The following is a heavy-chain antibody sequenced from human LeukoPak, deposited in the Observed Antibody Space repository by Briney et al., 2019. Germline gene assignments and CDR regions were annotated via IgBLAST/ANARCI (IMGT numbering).Heavy chain of an antibody. CDR1: GYSFTSYW. V-gene: IGHV5-51*01. Sequence: GESLKISCKGSGYSFTSYWIGWVRQMPGKGLEWMGIIYPGDSDSRYSPSFQGQVTFSADKSISTAYLQWSSLKASDTAMYYCARSRDYYDSSGYPFDYWGQGTLVTVSS. CDR2: IYPGDSDS. CDR3: ARSRDYYDSSGYPFDY. J-gene: IGHJ4*02. D-gene: IGHD3-22*01.